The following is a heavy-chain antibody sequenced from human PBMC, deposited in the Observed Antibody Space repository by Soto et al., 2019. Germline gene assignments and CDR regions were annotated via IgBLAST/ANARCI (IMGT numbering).Heavy chain of an antibody. D-gene: IGHD3-10*01. J-gene: IGHJ6*02. CDR2: IIPIFGTA. V-gene: IGHV1-69*01. CDR1: GGTFSSYA. Sequence: QVQLVQSGAEVKKPGSSVKVSCKASGGTFSSYAISWVRQAPGQGLEWMGGIIPIFGTANYAQKFQGRVTITADESTSTAYMELSSLRSEDTAVYYCARDRFPYGSETYYYYGMDVWGQGTTVTVSS. CDR3: ARDRFPYGSETYYYYGMDV.